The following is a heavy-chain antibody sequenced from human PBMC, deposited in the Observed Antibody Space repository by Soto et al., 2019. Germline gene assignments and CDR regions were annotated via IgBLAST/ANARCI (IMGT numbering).Heavy chain of an antibody. J-gene: IGHJ4*02. Sequence: PGGSLRLSCAASGFTFSSYSMNWVRQAPGKGLEWVSSISSSSSYIYYADSVKGRFTISRDNAKNSLYLQMNSLRAEDTAVYYCARDTYYDFWSGYPLADYWGQGTLVTVSS. CDR1: GFTFSSYS. CDR2: ISSSSSYI. D-gene: IGHD3-3*01. CDR3: ARDTYYDFWSGYPLADY. V-gene: IGHV3-21*01.